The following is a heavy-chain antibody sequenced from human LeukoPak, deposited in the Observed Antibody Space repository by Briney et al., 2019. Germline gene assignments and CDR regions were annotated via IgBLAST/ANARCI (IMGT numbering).Heavy chain of an antibody. CDR3: GRDRPTGYYDY. V-gene: IGHV4-38-2*02. CDR2: IDHSGRT. CDR1: SHSISSGYY. J-gene: IGHJ4*02. D-gene: IGHD3-9*01. Sequence: PSETLSLTCTLSSHSISSGYYWGWIRQPPGKGLEWIGSIDHSGRTYYHPSLKSRVTISVDTSKNQFSLKLSSVTAADTAVYFCGRDRPTGYYDYWGQGILVTVSS.